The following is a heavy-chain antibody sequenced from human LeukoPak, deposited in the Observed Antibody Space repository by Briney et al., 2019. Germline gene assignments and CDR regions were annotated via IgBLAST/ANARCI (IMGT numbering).Heavy chain of an antibody. CDR1: GGTISSYY. D-gene: IGHD1-1*01. CDR2: TNTSGST. Sequence: SETLSLTCTASGGTISSYYWNWIRQPAGKGLEWIWRTNTSGSTNYNPALKSRVTMSVDTSKNQFSLELSAVTAADTAVYYWARDETTGKCDYWGQGTLVTVSS. CDR3: ARDETTGKCDY. V-gene: IGHV4-4*07. J-gene: IGHJ4*02.